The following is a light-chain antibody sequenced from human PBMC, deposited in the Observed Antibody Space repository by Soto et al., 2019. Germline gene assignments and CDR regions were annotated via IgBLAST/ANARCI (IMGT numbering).Light chain of an antibody. CDR2: EVS. CDR1: SSDVGGYNY. CDR3: RSYAGSNEGV. Sequence: QSVLTQPPSASGSPGQSVTISCTGTSSDVGGYNYVSWYQQYPGKAPKLMIYEVSKRPSGVPDRFSGSKSGNTASLTVSGLQAEDEADYYCRSYAGSNEGVFGTGTKVTVL. J-gene: IGLJ1*01. V-gene: IGLV2-8*01.